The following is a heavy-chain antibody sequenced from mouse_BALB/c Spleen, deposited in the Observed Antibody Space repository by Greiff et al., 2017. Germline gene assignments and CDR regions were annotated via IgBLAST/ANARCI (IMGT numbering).Heavy chain of an antibody. J-gene: IGHJ4*01. Sequence: DVKLVESGAELVKPGASVKLSCTASGFNFKDTYMHWVKQRHEQGLEWIGRIDPANGNTKYDPKFQGKATITADTSSNTAYLQLSSLTSEDTAVYYWARRGSSSYNGMDYGGQGTSVT. V-gene: IGHV14-3*02. D-gene: IGHD1-1*01. CDR2: IDPANGNT. CDR1: GFNFKDTY. CDR3: ARRGSSSYNGMDY.